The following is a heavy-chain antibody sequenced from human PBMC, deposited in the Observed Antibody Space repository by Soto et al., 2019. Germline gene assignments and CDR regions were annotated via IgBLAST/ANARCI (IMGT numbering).Heavy chain of an antibody. CDR3: ARDPTTLVPAANNWFDS. V-gene: IGHV1-69*12. D-gene: IGHD2-2*01. J-gene: IGHJ5*01. CDR2: IIPIFGTA. CDR1: GGTFSSYA. Sequence: QVQLVQSGAEVKKPGSSVKVSCKASGGTFSSYAISWVRQAPGQGLEWMGGIIPIFGTANYAQKFQGRVTITADESTSTAYMELSSLRSEATAVYYCARDPTTLVPAANNWFDSWGQGTLVTVSS.